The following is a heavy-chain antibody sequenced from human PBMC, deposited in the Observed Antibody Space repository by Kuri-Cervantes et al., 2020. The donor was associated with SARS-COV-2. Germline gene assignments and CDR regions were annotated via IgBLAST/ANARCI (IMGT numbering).Heavy chain of an antibody. V-gene: IGHV1-24*01. CDR2: FDPEDGET. D-gene: IGHD3-22*01. Sequence: ASVKVFCKASGYTLTDSYLHWVRQAPGKGLEWMGGFDPEDGETIYAQKFQGRVTMTEDTSTDTAYMELSSLRSEDTAVYYCATEYAIRAYDSSGYYGFYWGQGTLVTVSS. J-gene: IGHJ4*02. CDR1: GYTLTDSY. CDR3: ATEYAIRAYDSSGYYGFY.